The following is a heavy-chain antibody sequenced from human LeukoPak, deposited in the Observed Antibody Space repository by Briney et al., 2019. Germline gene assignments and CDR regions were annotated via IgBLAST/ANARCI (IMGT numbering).Heavy chain of an antibody. D-gene: IGHD2-21*02. J-gene: IGHJ5*02. V-gene: IGHV4-39*07. CDR2: IYYSGST. CDR3: AREHIVVVTATNWFDP. CDR1: GGSISSSSYY. Sequence: SETLSLTCTVSGGSISSSSYYWGWIRQPPGKGLEWIGSIYYSGSTYYNPSLKSRVTISVDTSKNQFSLKLSSVTAADTAVYYCAREHIVVVTATNWFDPWGQGTLVTVSS.